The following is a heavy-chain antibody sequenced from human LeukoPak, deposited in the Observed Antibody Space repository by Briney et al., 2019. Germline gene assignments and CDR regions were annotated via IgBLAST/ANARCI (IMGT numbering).Heavy chain of an antibody. Sequence: SQTLSLTCTVSGGSTSSGGYFWSWLRPPPGERLGWIGNNYHSGNNYSNPSHKSLVIISVDRSKNQFSLKLSSVTAADTAVYYCARGGQDIVVVPAATGSNYYYYYYMDVWGKGTTVTVSS. CDR1: GGSTSSGGYF. CDR3: ARGGQDIVVVPAATGSNYYYYYYMDV. V-gene: IGHV4-30-2*01. D-gene: IGHD2-2*01. J-gene: IGHJ6*03. CDR2: NYHSGNN.